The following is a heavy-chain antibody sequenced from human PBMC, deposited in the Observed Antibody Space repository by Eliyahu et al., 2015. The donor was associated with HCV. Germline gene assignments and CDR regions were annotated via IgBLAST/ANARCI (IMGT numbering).Heavy chain of an antibody. CDR1: GFTFXSYD. Sequence: QVQLVESGGGVVQPGRSLRLSCAASGFTFXSYDMHWVRQAPGKGLEWVAVISXDGSNKYYGDSVKGRFTISRDNSKNTLYLQMNSLRAEDTAVYYCAKDGFPSGFDILTGYYSYYGMDVWGQGTTVTVSS. D-gene: IGHD3-9*01. V-gene: IGHV3-30*18. CDR3: AKDGFPSGFDILTGYYSYYGMDV. CDR2: ISXDGSNK. J-gene: IGHJ6*02.